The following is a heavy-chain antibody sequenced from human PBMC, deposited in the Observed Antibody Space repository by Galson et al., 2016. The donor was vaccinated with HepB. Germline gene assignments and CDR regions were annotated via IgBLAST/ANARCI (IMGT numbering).Heavy chain of an antibody. J-gene: IGHJ4*02. CDR1: GFTFSSFW. CDR2: IHQDGGQR. D-gene: IGHD1-26*01. CDR3: ARRMLVGAGFDY. V-gene: IGHV3-7*04. Sequence: SLRLSCAASGFTFSSFWMRWVRQAPGKGLEWVANIHQDGGQRYYGDSVKGRFTVSRGNAKNSLYLHMNSLRVDDTALYYCARRMLVGAGFDYWGQGALVTVSS.